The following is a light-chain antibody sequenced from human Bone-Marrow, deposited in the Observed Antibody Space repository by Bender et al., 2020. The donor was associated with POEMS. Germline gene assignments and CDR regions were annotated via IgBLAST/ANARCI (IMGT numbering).Light chain of an antibody. Sequence: QSALTQPASVSGSPGQSITISCTGTSSDVGGYKYVSWYQQHPGKAPKLMIYEVSNRPSEVSTRFSGSKSGNTASLTISGLQAEDEADYYCCSYTTGGNYVFGTGTKVAVL. CDR3: CSYTTGGNYV. CDR2: EVS. J-gene: IGLJ1*01. CDR1: SSDVGGYKY. V-gene: IGLV2-14*01.